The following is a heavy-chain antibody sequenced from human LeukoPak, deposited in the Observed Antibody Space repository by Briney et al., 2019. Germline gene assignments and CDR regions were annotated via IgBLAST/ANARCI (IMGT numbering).Heavy chain of an antibody. CDR1: GFIFSNYG. Sequence: GGTLRLSCAASGFIFSNYGMSWVRQAPGRGLEWVSGIRGSADTTYYADSVKGRFSIFRDNSKNMLYLQMNSLRVEDTAVYYCAKGHADSSGYYYFDSWGQGTLVTVPS. CDR2: IRGSADTT. J-gene: IGHJ4*02. D-gene: IGHD3-22*01. V-gene: IGHV3-23*01. CDR3: AKGHADSSGYYYFDS.